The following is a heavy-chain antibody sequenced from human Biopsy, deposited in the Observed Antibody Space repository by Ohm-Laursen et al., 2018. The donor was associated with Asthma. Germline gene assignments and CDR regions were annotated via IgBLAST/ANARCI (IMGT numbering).Heavy chain of an antibody. V-gene: IGHV1-2*06. J-gene: IGHJ2*01. D-gene: IGHD3-16*01. Sequence: GASVKVSCKASGYPFTDYYVHWVRQAPGQGLEWMGRIDPNSGGTNYAQKFLGRVTMTRDTSVNTAFMVLSRLRSDDTAVYYCARIKIRIGAGTDRYSDLWGRGTLVTVSS. CDR2: IDPNSGGT. CDR3: ARIKIRIGAGTDRYSDL. CDR1: GYPFTDYY.